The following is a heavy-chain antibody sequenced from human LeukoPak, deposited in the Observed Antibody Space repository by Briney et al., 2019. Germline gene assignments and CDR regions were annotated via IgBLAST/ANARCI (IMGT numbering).Heavy chain of an antibody. J-gene: IGHJ3*02. CDR3: ANDRRIANDAFDI. V-gene: IGHV3-33*06. CDR1: GFTFSSYG. D-gene: IGHD2-21*01. Sequence: PGRSLRLSCAASGFTFSSYGMHWVRQAPGKGLEWVAVIWYDGSNKYYADSVKGRFTISRDNSKNTLYLQMNSLRAEDTAVYYCANDRRIANDAFDIWGQGTMVTVSS. CDR2: IWYDGSNK.